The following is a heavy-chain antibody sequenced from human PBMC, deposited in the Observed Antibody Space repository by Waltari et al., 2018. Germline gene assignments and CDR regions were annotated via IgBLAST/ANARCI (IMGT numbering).Heavy chain of an antibody. CDR3: ARVGGNRYYYDGRGFVYYFDY. CDR1: GYTFTTYG. D-gene: IGHD3-22*01. V-gene: IGHV1-18*01. CDR2: ISVDNGHT. Sequence: QVQLLQSGAEVKKPGASVKVSCKASGYTFTTYGITWVRQAPGQGLEWMGWISVDNGHTSYAQKLQDRVTMTTDTSTSTAYMELRSPTSDDTAVYYCARVGGNRYYYDGRGFVYYFDYWGQGTLVTVSS. J-gene: IGHJ4*02.